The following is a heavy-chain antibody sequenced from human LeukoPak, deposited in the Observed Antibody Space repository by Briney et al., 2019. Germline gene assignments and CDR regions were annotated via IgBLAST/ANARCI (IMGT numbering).Heavy chain of an antibody. J-gene: IGHJ4*02. CDR3: ARKSAVAGTDCFDY. V-gene: IGHV1-2*02. CDR2: INPNSGGT. CDR1: GYTFTGYY. Sequence: GASVKVSCKASGYTFTGYYMHWVRQAPGQGLEWMGWINPNSGGTNYAQKFQGRVTMTRDTSISTVYMELSRLRSDDTAVYYCARKSAVAGTDCFDYWGQGTLVTVSS. D-gene: IGHD6-19*01.